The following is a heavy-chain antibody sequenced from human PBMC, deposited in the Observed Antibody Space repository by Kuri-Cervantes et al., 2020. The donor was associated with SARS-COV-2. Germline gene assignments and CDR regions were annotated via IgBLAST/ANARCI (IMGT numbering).Heavy chain of an antibody. V-gene: IGHV3-74*01. CDR3: AREGYYYDSTEAHREGINAFDI. CDR2: INSDGSST. CDR1: GCSLSSYW. D-gene: IGHD3-22*01. J-gene: IGHJ3*02. Sequence: GGSLRLSCTVSGCSLSSYWMHWVRQPPGKGLVWVSRINSDGSSTSYADSVKGRFTISRDNAKNTLYLQMNSLRAEDTAVYYCAREGYYYDSTEAHREGINAFDIWGQGTMVTVSS.